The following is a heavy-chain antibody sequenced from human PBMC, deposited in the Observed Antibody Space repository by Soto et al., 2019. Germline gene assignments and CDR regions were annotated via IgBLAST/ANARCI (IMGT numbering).Heavy chain of an antibody. Sequence: QVQLVESGGGVVQPGRSLRLSCAASGFTFSSYGMHWVRQAPGKGLEWVAVIWYDGSNKYYADSVKGRFTISRDNSKNTLYLQMNSLRAEDTAVYYCARVRLGYSSGWYGGDGMDVWGQGTTVTVSS. CDR1: GFTFSSYG. D-gene: IGHD6-19*01. V-gene: IGHV3-33*01. J-gene: IGHJ6*02. CDR2: IWYDGSNK. CDR3: ARVRLGYSSGWYGGDGMDV.